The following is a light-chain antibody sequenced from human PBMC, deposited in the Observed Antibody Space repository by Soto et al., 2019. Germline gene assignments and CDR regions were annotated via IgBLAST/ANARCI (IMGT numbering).Light chain of an antibody. CDR3: CSYASSSTFWV. V-gene: IGLV2-23*03. Sequence: QSALTQPASVSGSPGQSITISCTGTSSYVGSYNLVSWYQQHPGKAPKLMIYEGSKRPSGVSNRFSGSKSGNTASLTISGLQAEDEADYYCCSYASSSTFWVFGGGTKLTVL. CDR1: SSYVGSYNL. J-gene: IGLJ3*02. CDR2: EGS.